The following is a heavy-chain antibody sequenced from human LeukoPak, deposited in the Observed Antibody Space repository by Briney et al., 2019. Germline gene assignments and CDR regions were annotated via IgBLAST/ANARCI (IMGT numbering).Heavy chain of an antibody. CDR2: IDYRGTT. CDR3: ARHGGRSGWLDY. J-gene: IGHJ4*02. CDR1: GGSISTYY. D-gene: IGHD6-19*01. Sequence: PSETLSLTCTLSGGSISTYYWTWIRKPPGKGLEWIGNIDYRGTTYYNPSLKSRLTISLDTFKDLFSLRLTSVTAADTAAYYCARHGGRSGWLDYWGQGALVTVSS. V-gene: IGHV4-59*08.